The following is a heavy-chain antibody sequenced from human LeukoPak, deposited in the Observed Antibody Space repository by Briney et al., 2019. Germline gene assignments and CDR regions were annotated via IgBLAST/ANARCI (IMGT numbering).Heavy chain of an antibody. CDR3: AKATCSGASCFSNSRDAFDI. CDR2: IWYDGRNK. D-gene: IGHD2-15*01. J-gene: IGHJ3*02. Sequence: GRSLRLSCAASGIIFSDFCMHWVRQAPGKGLEWMAIIWYDGRNKYYADSLKGRFTISRDNSQNTMYLQMNSLRVEDTAVYYCAKATCSGASCFSNSRDAFDIWGQGTMVTVSS. CDR1: GIIFSDFC. V-gene: IGHV3-33*06.